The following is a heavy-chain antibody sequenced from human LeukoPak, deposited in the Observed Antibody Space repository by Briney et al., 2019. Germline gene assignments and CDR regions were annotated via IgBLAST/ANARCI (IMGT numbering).Heavy chain of an antibody. CDR3: ARSRWLQLPFDY. CDR1: GGSISSSSYY. V-gene: IGHV4-39*01. D-gene: IGHD5-24*01. CDR2: IYYSGST. J-gene: IGHJ4*02. Sequence: LETLSLTCTVSGGSISSSSYYWGWIRQPPGKGLEWIGSIYYSGSTYYNPSLKSRVTISVDTSKNQFSLKLSSVTAADTAVYYCARSRWLQLPFDYWGQGTLVTVSS.